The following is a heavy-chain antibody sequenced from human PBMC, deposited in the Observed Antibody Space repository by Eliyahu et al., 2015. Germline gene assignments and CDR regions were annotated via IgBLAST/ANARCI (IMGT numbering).Heavy chain of an antibody. J-gene: IGHJ5*02. CDR3: ARHSTASIAARPMPRWFDP. D-gene: IGHD6-6*01. CDR2: IYYSVSA. Sequence: QLQLQESGPGLVKPSETLSLTCTVSGGSISSSSYYWGWIRQPPGKGLEWIGSIYYSVSAYYNPSLKSRVTISVDTSKNQFSLKLSSVTAADTAVYYCARHSTASIAARPMPRWFDPWGQGTLVTVSS. V-gene: IGHV4-39*01. CDR1: GGSISSSSYY.